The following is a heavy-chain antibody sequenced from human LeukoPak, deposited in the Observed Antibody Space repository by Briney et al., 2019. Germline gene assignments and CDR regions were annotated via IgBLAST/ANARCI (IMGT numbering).Heavy chain of an antibody. CDR1: GYTFTGYY. Sequence: ASVKVSCKASGYTFTGYYMHWVRQAPGQGLEWMGWINPNSGGTNYAQKFQGRVTMTRDTSISTAYMELSRLRSDDTAVYYCAVTYSDQIYYYYGMDVWGQGTTVTVSS. CDR3: AVTYSDQIYYYYGMDV. J-gene: IGHJ6*02. D-gene: IGHD4-17*01. CDR2: INPNSGGT. V-gene: IGHV1-2*02.